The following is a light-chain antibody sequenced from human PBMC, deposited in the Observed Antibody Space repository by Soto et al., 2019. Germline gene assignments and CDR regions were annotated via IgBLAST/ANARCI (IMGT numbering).Light chain of an antibody. CDR1: QTISRW. CDR2: DAS. CDR3: QQYGSSGT. Sequence: IQMPPSPSTLSSSVGDRVTITCRASQTISRWLAWYQQKPGKAPKLLIYDASSLESGVPSRFSGSGSGTDFTLTISRLEPEDFAVYYCQQYGSSGTFGQGTKVDI. V-gene: IGKV1-5*01. J-gene: IGKJ1*01.